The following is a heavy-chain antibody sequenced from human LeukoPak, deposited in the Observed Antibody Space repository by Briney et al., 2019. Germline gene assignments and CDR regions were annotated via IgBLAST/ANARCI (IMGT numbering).Heavy chain of an antibody. D-gene: IGHD1-14*01. J-gene: IGHJ5*02. CDR2: ISGGGGST. V-gene: IGHV3-23*01. Sequence: GGSLTLSCAASEFTFSNYAMNWVRQAPGKGLGWVSGISGGGGSTYYADSVKGRFTISRDNSKNTLYLQMDSLRAEDTALYYCAKGSGINHYHWIDPWGQGTLVIVSS. CDR1: EFTFSNYA. CDR3: AKGSGINHYHWIDP.